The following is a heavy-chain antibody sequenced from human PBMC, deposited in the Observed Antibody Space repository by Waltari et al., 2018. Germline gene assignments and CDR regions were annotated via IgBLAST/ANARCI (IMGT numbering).Heavy chain of an antibody. V-gene: IGHV3-21*01. D-gene: IGHD4-17*01. Sequence: EVQLVESGGGLVKPGGSLRLSCAASGFTLSTYSMHWVRQAQGKGLEWVSSISSRSYIYYVDSVKGRFTISRDNAKNSLYLQMNSLRAEDTAVYYCGRDVYGDYVGGGGGAFDIWGQGTMVTVSS. CDR1: GFTLSTYS. J-gene: IGHJ3*02. CDR2: ISSRSYI. CDR3: GRDVYGDYVGGGGGAFDI.